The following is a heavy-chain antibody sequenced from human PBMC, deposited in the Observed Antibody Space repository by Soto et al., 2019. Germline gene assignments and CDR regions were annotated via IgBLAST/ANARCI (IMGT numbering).Heavy chain of an antibody. V-gene: IGHV3-30-3*01. CDR2: ISYDGSIT. CDR3: GRERNSGYYLTAGY. D-gene: IGHD3-22*01. J-gene: IGHJ1*01. CDR1: GFTLSTYA. Sequence: QVQVVESGGGVVQPGRSLRLSCAASGFTLSTYAMHWVRQAPGKGLEWLAVISYDGSITHYAGSMEGRFTISRDTSKKTRFLQMIILSPEDQALYCCGRERNSGYYLTAGYWCQGTLVIVSS.